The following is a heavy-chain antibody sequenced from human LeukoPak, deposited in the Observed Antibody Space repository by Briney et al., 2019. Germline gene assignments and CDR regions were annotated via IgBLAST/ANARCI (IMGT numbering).Heavy chain of an antibody. Sequence: SETLSLTCTVSGGSISSGDYYWSWIRQPPGKGLEWIGYIYYSGSTYYNPSLKSRVTISVDTSKNQFSLKLSSATAADTAVYYCARDLPPLYSSSWSDAFDIWGQGTMVTVSS. CDR1: GGSISSGDYY. V-gene: IGHV4-30-4*08. J-gene: IGHJ3*02. CDR2: IYYSGST. CDR3: ARDLPPLYSSSWSDAFDI. D-gene: IGHD6-13*01.